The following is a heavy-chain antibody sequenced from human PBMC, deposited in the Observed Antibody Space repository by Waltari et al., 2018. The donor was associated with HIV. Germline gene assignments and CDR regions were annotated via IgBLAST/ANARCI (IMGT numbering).Heavy chain of an antibody. CDR2: IRSDTDTI. CDR1: DYY. J-gene: IGHJ4*02. CDR3: ARLKYSSGFFDY. V-gene: IGHV3-11*01. D-gene: IGHD6-19*01. Sequence: DYYMTWIRQAPGKGLEWVSYIRSDTDTIYYADSVKGRFTISRDNAKNSLYLQMNRLSVEDTAVYYCARLKYSSGFFDYWGQGALVTVSS.